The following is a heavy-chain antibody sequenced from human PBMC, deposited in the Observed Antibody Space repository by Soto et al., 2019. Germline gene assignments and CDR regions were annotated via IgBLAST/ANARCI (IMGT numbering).Heavy chain of an antibody. Sequence: QVQLVESGGGVVQPGRSLRLSCAASGFTFSSYGMHWVRQAPGKGLEWVAVIWYDGSNKYYADSVKGRFTISRDNSKNTLYLQMNSLRAEDTAVYYCARELLTGTSHYYCMDVWGQGTTVTVSS. CDR3: ARELLTGTSHYYCMDV. V-gene: IGHV3-33*01. CDR1: GFTFSSYG. CDR2: IWYDGSNK. D-gene: IGHD1-20*01. J-gene: IGHJ6*02.